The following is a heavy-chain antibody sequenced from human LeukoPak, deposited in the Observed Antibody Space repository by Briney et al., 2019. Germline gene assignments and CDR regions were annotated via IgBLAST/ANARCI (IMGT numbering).Heavy chain of an antibody. CDR3: AKSSFCSGGSCYRFDY. Sequence: GGSLRLSCAASGFTFSSYVMSWVRQAPGKGLEWVSVISGSGGSTYYADSVKGRFTISRGNSKNTLYLQMNSPRAEDTAVYYCAKSSFCSGGSCYRFDYWGQGTLVTVSS. J-gene: IGHJ4*02. D-gene: IGHD2-15*01. CDR1: GFTFSSYV. CDR2: ISGSGGST. V-gene: IGHV3-23*01.